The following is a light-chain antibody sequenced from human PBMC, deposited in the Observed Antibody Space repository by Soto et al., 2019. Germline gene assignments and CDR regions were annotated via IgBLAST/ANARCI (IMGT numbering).Light chain of an antibody. V-gene: IGKV1-5*01. CDR1: QSIGRL. J-gene: IGKJ4*01. CDR3: QQYSSYPLT. CDR2: DAS. Sequence: DIQMTQSPSTLSASVGDRVTIACRASQSIGRLLAWYQRKPGNAPKLLIYDASNLATGVPSRFSGSGSGTEFTLAINSLQPDDFATYYCQQYSSYPLTFGGGTKVEIK.